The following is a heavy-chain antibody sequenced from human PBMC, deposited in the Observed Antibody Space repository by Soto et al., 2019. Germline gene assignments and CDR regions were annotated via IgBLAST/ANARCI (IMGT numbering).Heavy chain of an antibody. CDR2: VSGSGGRT. CDR1: GFTFTSYA. CDR3: AKGPHFDFWSGYYVDY. V-gene: IGHV3-23*01. J-gene: IGHJ4*02. D-gene: IGHD3-3*01. Sequence: GGSLRLSCAASGFTFTSYAMSWVRQAPGKGLEWVSTVSGSGGRTHYADSVKGRFTISRDNSKNTLFLQMNSLRAEDTAIYYCAKGPHFDFWSGYYVDYWGQGTLVTVSS.